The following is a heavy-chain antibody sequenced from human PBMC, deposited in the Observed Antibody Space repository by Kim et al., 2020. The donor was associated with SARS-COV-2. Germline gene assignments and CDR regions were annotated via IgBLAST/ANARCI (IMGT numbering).Heavy chain of an antibody. V-gene: IGHV3-11*03. D-gene: IGHD3-16*02. Sequence: GGSLRLSCAASGFTFSDFYMGWIRQAPGKGLEWVSFISGRSSYTNYADSVKGRFTISRDSAKNSLYLQMNSLRAEDTAVYYCARLIGRVDYYFDFWGQGTLVTVSS. CDR3: ARLIGRVDYYFDF. CDR1: GFTFSDFY. J-gene: IGHJ4*02. CDR2: ISGRSSYT.